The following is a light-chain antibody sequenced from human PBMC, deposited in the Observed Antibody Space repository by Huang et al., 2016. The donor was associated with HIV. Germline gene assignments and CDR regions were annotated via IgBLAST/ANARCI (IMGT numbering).Light chain of an antibody. V-gene: IGKV1-39*01. Sequence: DIQITQSPSSLSASVGDTVILTCRASQIIKRDLNWYQQEPGKAPKLLIAAASNLQSGVPSTVSGSGSGTDFTLNINSLQPEDSATYDCQQSARTPRTFGQGTKLEI. J-gene: IGKJ2*01. CDR1: QIIKRD. CDR3: QQSARTPRT. CDR2: AAS.